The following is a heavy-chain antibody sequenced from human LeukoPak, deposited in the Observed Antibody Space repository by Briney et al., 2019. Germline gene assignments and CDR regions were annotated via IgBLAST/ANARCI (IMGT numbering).Heavy chain of an antibody. CDR2: IKQDGSEK. Sequence: GGSLRLSCAASGFTLSSYWMSWVRQAPGKGLEWVANIKQDGSEKYYVDSVKGRFTISRDNAKNSLYLQMNSLRAEDTAVYYCASSGYCSGGSCYGIDYWGQGTLVTVSS. V-gene: IGHV3-7*01. CDR3: ASSGYCSGGSCYGIDY. J-gene: IGHJ4*02. D-gene: IGHD2-15*01. CDR1: GFTLSSYW.